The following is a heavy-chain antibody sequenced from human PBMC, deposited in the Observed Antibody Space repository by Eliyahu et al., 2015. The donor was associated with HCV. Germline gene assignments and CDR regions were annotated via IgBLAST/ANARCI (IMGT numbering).Heavy chain of an antibody. V-gene: IGHV3-48*01. J-gene: IGHJ4*02. Sequence: EVQLVESGGGLVQPGGSLRLSCAASGFTFSSYSMNWVRQAPGKGLEWVSYISSSSSTKYYADSVKGRFTISRDNAKSSLYLQMNSLRAEDTAVYYCARVGTMVRGEDYWGQGTLVTVSS. CDR1: GFTFSSYS. CDR2: ISSSSSTK. CDR3: ARVGTMVRGEDY. D-gene: IGHD3-10*01.